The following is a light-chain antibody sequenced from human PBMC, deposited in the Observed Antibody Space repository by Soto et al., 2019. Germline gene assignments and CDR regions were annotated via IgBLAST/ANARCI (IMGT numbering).Light chain of an antibody. CDR2: KNN. CDR3: VGWDDSLSGWV. J-gene: IGLJ3*02. V-gene: IGLV1-47*01. CDR1: SSNIGSNY. Sequence: QLVLTQPPSASGTPGQRVTISCSGSSSNIGSNYVYWYQQLPGTAPKVLIYKNNQRPSGVPDRFSGSKSGTSASLAISGLRSEDEADYFCVGWDDSLSGWVFGGGTKVTVL.